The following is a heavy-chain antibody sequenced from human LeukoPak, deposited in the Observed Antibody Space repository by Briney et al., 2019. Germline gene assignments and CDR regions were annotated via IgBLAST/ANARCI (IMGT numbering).Heavy chain of an antibody. V-gene: IGHV4-59*01. CDR3: ARDLSAAAGNGWLDP. J-gene: IGHJ5*02. D-gene: IGHD6-13*01. CDR1: GRSLSRYY. Sequence: SETLSLTCTVSGRSLSRYYWSWLRQPPGKGLEWIGYIYYSGSTNYNPSLKSRVTISVDTSKSQFSLKLSSVTAADAAVYYCARDLSAAAGNGWLDPWGQGTLVTVSS. CDR2: IYYSGST.